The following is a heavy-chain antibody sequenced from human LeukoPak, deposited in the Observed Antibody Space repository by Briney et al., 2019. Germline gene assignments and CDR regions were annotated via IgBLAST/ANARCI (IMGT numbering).Heavy chain of an antibody. V-gene: IGHV3-7*01. D-gene: IGHD3-9*01. CDR1: GFTFSRYW. J-gene: IGHJ4*02. Sequence: QPGESLRLSCAASGFTFSRYWMTWVRQAPGKGLEWVANIKEDGSAQYYVHSVRGRFTISRDNAKNSLSLQMNSLRVEDTAVYYCARDTGYLKFDYWGQGILATVSS. CDR3: ARDTGYLKFDY. CDR2: IKEDGSAQ.